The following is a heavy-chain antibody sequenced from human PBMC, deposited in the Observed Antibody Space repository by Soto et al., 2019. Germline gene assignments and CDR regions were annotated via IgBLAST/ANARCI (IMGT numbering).Heavy chain of an antibody. D-gene: IGHD4-17*01. Sequence: EVQLVESGGGLVQPGRSLRLSCVASGFTADDYAMHWARQAPGKGLEWVSGISSNSDTIDYADSVKGRFTISRDNAKKSLFLQMNSLRPEDTALYYCAKDMKWGGMTTIHYFDSWGQGTLVTVSS. V-gene: IGHV3-9*02. J-gene: IGHJ4*02. CDR3: AKDMKWGGMTTIHYFDS. CDR2: ISSNSDTI. CDR1: GFTADDYA.